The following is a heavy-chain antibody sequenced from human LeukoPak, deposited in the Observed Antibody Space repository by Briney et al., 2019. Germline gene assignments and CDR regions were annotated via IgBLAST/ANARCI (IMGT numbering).Heavy chain of an antibody. CDR2: IYHSGST. J-gene: IGHJ6*04. CDR1: GYSISSGYC. V-gene: IGHV4-38-2*01. CDR3: ARGLTRYYYGMDV. D-gene: IGHD3-9*01. Sequence: SETLSLTCAVPGYSISSGYCWGWIRQPPGKGLEWIGSIYHSGSTYYNPSLKSRVTISVDTSKNQFSLKLSSVTAADTAVYYCARGLTRYYYGMDVWGKGTTVTVSS.